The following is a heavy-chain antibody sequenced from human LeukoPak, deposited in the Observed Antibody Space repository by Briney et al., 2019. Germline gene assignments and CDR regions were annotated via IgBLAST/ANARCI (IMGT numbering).Heavy chain of an antibody. J-gene: IGHJ3*02. Sequence: PGGSLRLSCAASGFTFSSYSMNWVRQAPGKGLEWVSSISSSSSYIYYADSVKGRFTISRDNAKNSLYLQMNSLRAEDTAVYYCARDRFQSGGSPNAFDIWGRGTMVTVSS. CDR1: GFTFSSYS. D-gene: IGHD1-26*01. CDR2: ISSSSSYI. CDR3: ARDRFQSGGSPNAFDI. V-gene: IGHV3-21*01.